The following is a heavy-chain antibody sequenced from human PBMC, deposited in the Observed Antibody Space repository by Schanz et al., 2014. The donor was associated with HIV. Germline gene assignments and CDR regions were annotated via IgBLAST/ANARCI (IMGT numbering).Heavy chain of an antibody. Sequence: EVQLLESGGGLVQPGGSLRLSCAASGFTFSSYAMSWVRQAPGKGLEWVSALSGSGGNTYYADSVKGRFTISRDNSRNTLYLQMNSLRAEDTAVYYCASGVRGHYYYYAMDVWGQGTTVTVSS. CDR3: ASGVRGHYYYYAMDV. D-gene: IGHD1-26*01. CDR1: GFTFSSYA. J-gene: IGHJ6*02. V-gene: IGHV3-23*01. CDR2: LSGSGGNT.